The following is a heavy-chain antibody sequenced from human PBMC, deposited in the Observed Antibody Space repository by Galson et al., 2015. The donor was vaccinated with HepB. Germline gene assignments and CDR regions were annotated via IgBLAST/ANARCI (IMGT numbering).Heavy chain of an antibody. J-gene: IGHJ4*02. CDR3: ARDLFGYIGF. V-gene: IGHV1-46*01. Sequence: SVKVSCKASGYTFTGYYMHWVRQAPGQGLEWMGMINPSGDSTTYAQKFQGRVTMTRDTSTSTVYMELSSLRSEDTAVYFCARDLFGYIGFWAQGTLVTVFS. CDR1: GYTFTGYY. CDR2: INPSGDST. D-gene: IGHD5-24*01.